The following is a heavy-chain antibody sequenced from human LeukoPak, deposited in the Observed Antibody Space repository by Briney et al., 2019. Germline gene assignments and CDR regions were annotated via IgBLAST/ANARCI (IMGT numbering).Heavy chain of an antibody. CDR3: ARRGVNYYDSSGYYYV. D-gene: IGHD3-22*01. J-gene: IGHJ4*02. V-gene: IGHV3-48*03. CDR2: ISSSGSFI. CDR1: GFTFSSYE. Sequence: PGGSLRLSCAASGFTFSSYEMNWVRQAPGKGLEWVSYISSSGSFIYYADSVKGRFAISRDNARNSLYLQMNSLRAEDTAVYYCARRGVNYYDSSGYYYVWGQGTLVTVSS.